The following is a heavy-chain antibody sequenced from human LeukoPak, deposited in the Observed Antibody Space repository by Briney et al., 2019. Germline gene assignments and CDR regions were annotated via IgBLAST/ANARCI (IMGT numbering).Heavy chain of an antibody. D-gene: IGHD2-8*01. V-gene: IGHV4-59*01. CDR1: GDSISSYY. Sequence: SETLSLTCTDSGDSISSYYWSWIRQPPGKGLEWIGYIYYSGSTNYNPSLKSRVTISVDTSKNQFSLKLSSVTAADTAVYYCARDCTNAGSGMDVWGQGTTVTVSS. CDR2: IYYSGST. J-gene: IGHJ6*02. CDR3: ARDCTNAGSGMDV.